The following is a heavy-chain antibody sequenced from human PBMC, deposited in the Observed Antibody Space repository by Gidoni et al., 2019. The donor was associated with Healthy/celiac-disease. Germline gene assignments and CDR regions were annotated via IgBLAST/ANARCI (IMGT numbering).Heavy chain of an antibody. V-gene: IGHV4-34*01. CDR1: GGSFSGYY. D-gene: IGHD6-13*01. Sequence: QVQLQQWGAGLLKPSETLSLTCAVHGGSFSGYYWSWIRQPPGKGLEWIGEINHSGSTNYNPSLKSRVTISVDTSKNQFSLKLSSVTAADTAVYYCARVWYSSSYYFDYWGQGTLVTVSS. CDR2: INHSGST. CDR3: ARVWYSSSYYFDY. J-gene: IGHJ4*02.